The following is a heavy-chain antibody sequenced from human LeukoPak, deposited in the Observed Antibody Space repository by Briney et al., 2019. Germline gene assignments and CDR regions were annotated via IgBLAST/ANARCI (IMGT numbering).Heavy chain of an antibody. D-gene: IGHD6-19*01. Sequence: SETLSLTCAVYGGSFSGYYWSWIRQPPGKGLEWIGEINHSGSTNYNPSLKSRVTISVDTSKNQFSLKLSSVTAADTAVYYCARSLAVAGYVVWFAPWGQGTLVTVSS. CDR2: INHSGST. CDR1: GGSFSGYY. J-gene: IGHJ5*02. V-gene: IGHV4-34*01. CDR3: ARSLAVAGYVVWFAP.